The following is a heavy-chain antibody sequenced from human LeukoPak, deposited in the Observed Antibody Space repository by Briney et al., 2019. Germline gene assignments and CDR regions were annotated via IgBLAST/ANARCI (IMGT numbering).Heavy chain of an antibody. Sequence: ASVKVSCKASGYTFTSYGISWVRQAPGQGLEWRGWISAYNGNTNYAQKLQGRVTMTTDTSTSTAYMELRSLRSDDTAVYYCARSYSSSWHYYYYMDVWGKGTTVTVSS. D-gene: IGHD6-13*01. CDR3: ARSYSSSWHYYYYMDV. CDR1: GYTFTSYG. CDR2: ISAYNGNT. J-gene: IGHJ6*03. V-gene: IGHV1-18*01.